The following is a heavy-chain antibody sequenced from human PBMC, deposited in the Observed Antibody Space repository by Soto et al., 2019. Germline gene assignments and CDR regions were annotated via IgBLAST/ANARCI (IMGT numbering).Heavy chain of an antibody. V-gene: IGHV4-38-2*02. CDR3: ARDGVAVAGSRGNWFDP. D-gene: IGHD6-19*01. CDR1: GYSISSGYY. J-gene: IGHJ5*02. Sequence: SETLSLTCAVSGYSISSGYYWGWIRQPPGKGLEWIGSIYHSGSTYYNPSLKSRVTISVDTSKNQFSLKLSSVTAADTAVYYCARDGVAVAGSRGNWFDPWGQGTLVTVSS. CDR2: IYHSGST.